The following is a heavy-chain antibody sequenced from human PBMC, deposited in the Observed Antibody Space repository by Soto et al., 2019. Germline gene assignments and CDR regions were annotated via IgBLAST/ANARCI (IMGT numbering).Heavy chain of an antibody. CDR2: INAGNGNT. CDR1: GYTFTSYA. J-gene: IGHJ5*02. Sequence: ASVKVSCKASGYTFTSYAMHWVRQAPGQRLEWMGWINAGNGNTKYSQKFQGRVTITRDTSASTAYMELSSLRSEDTAVYYCARDLAARPPLNWFGPWGQGTLVTVSS. V-gene: IGHV1-3*01. D-gene: IGHD6-6*01. CDR3: ARDLAARPPLNWFGP.